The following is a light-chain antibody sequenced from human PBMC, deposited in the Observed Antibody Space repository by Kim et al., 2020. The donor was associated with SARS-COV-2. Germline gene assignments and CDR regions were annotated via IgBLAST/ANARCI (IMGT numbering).Light chain of an antibody. CDR2: SAS. CDR1: QNVLSSSNNKDY. Sequence: ATINCKSSQNVLSSSNNKDYLAGYQQKPGQPPKLLIYSASTRASGVPYLFSGSGSGTDFTLTISSLQAEDVAVYYCQQYYTTPLTFGQGTKVEIK. V-gene: IGKV4-1*01. CDR3: QQYYTTPLT. J-gene: IGKJ1*01.